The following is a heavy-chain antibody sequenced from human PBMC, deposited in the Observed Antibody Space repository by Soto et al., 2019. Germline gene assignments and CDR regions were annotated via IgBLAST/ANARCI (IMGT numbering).Heavy chain of an antibody. CDR3: ARDDYYDSSGYYRGLGAFDF. J-gene: IGHJ3*01. CDR1: GYTFTTHG. Sequence: GASVKVSCKASGYTFTTHGISWVRQAPGQRLEWMGWINIGNGNTKYSQNFQGRVTITRDTSATTAYMDLTSLTSEDTAVYYCARDDYYDSSGYYRGLGAFDFWGQGTMVTVSS. D-gene: IGHD3-22*01. CDR2: INIGNGNT. V-gene: IGHV1-3*04.